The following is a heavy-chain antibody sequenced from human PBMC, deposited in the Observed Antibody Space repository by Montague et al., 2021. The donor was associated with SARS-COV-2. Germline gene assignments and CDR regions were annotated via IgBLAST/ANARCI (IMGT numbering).Heavy chain of an antibody. D-gene: IGHD4-17*01. Sequence: SETLSLTCTVSGGSISSSTYYWGWIRQPPGKGLEWIGRIYSSGSTNYNPSLKSRVTMSVDTSKNQFSLKVSSVTAADTAVYYCARDYGDYSYYYGLDVWGQGTTVTVSS. V-gene: IGHV4-39*07. CDR1: GGSISSSTYY. CDR3: ARDYGDYSYYYGLDV. J-gene: IGHJ6*02. CDR2: IYSSGST.